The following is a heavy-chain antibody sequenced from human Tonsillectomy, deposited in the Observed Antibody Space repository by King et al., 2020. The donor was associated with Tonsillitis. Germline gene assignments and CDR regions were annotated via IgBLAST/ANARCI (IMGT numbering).Heavy chain of an antibody. CDR3: ARVENFYYYMDV. D-gene: IGHD2/OR15-2a*01. J-gene: IGHJ6*03. CDR1: GFTVSSNF. V-gene: IGHV3-53*01. CDR2: IYIGGST. Sequence: VQLVESGGGLIQPGGSLRLSCAASGFTVSSNFMSWVRQAPGKGLEWVTVIYIGGSTYFAGSVKGRFTISRYNFKNTLFLQMNSLRAEDTAVYYFARVENFYYYMDVWGKGTTVTVSS.